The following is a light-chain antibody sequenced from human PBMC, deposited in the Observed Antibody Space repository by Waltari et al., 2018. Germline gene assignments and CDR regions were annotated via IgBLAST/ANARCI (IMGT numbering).Light chain of an antibody. CDR2: AAS. J-gene: IGKJ1*01. Sequence: DIQMTQSPPSLSASVGARVTITCRASQGISSYLSWYQQKPGKAPNLLIYAASSLQSGVPSRFSGSGSGTDFTLTISSLQPEDFATYYCQQSYSTPRTFGQGTRVEIK. CDR1: QGISSY. CDR3: QQSYSTPRT. V-gene: IGKV1-39*01.